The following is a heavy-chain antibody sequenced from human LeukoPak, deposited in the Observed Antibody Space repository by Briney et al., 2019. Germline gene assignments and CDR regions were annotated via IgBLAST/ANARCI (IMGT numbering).Heavy chain of an antibody. CDR3: ARGKDHEDY. J-gene: IGHJ4*02. Sequence: GGSLRLSCAASGFTFSSYSMNWVREAPGKGLEWVSSISSSSCYIYYADSVKGRFTISRDNSKNTLYLQMNRLRSDDTAVYYCARGKDHEDYWGQGTLVIVSS. V-gene: IGHV3-21*01. D-gene: IGHD1-14*01. CDR1: GFTFSSYS. CDR2: ISSSSCYI.